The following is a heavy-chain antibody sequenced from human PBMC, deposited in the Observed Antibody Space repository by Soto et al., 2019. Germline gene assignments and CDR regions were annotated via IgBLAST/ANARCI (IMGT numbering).Heavy chain of an antibody. D-gene: IGHD4-17*01. J-gene: IGHJ5*02. V-gene: IGHV4-4*07. CDR1: GDFISYYS. CDR2: VYSTGTI. CDR3: ARDDFGSNTRAFDP. Sequence: PSETLSLTCTVSGDFISYYSWAWIRQSAGKGLEWIGRVYSTGTIFYNPSLKSRATMSVDTSKNQFSLKLTSVNAADTAVYYCARDDFGSNTRAFDPWGQGTLVTVSS.